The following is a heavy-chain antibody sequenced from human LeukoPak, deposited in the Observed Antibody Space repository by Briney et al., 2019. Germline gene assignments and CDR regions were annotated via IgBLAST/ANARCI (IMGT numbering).Heavy chain of an antibody. D-gene: IGHD3-10*01. V-gene: IGHV4-61*01. J-gene: IGHJ4*02. CDR3: TRDLPRGFGEL. Sequence: SETLSLTCTVSGDSVRSDSHYWSWIRQPPGKGLELIGYIYHSGSTNYNPSLKSRVTISIDTSKNQFSLKLSSVTAADTAVYYCTRDLPRGFGELWSQGTLVTVSS. CDR1: GDSVRSDSHY. CDR2: IYHSGST.